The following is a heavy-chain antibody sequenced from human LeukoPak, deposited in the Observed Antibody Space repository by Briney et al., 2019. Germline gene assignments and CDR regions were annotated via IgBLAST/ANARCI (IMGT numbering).Heavy chain of an antibody. Sequence: GGSLRLSCAASGLTFSSYGMYWVRQAPGKGLEWVAFIRYDRSNKYYADSVKGRFTVSRDNSKNTLYLQMKSLRAEDTAVYYCAKGGGYEAQYYYYYLDVWGKGTTVTISS. V-gene: IGHV3-30*02. D-gene: IGHD5-12*01. J-gene: IGHJ6*03. CDR2: IRYDRSNK. CDR1: GLTFSSYG. CDR3: AKGGGYEAQYYYYYLDV.